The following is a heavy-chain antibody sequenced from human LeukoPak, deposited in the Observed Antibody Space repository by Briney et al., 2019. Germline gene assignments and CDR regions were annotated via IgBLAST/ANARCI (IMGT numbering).Heavy chain of an antibody. CDR2: IYYSGST. J-gene: IGHJ4*02. Sequence: SEILSLTCTVSGGSISSYYWSWIRQPPGKGLEWIGYIYYSGSTNYNPSLKSRVTISVDTSKNQFSLKLSSVTAADTAVYYCAREQDYGHFDYWGQGTLVTVSS. CDR1: GGSISSYY. V-gene: IGHV4-59*01. D-gene: IGHD3-16*01. CDR3: AREQDYGHFDY.